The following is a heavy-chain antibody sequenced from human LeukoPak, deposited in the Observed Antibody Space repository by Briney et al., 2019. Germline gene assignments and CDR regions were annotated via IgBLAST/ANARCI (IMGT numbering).Heavy chain of an antibody. CDR2: INPSGGSA. D-gene: IGHD2-15*01. Sequence: ASVKVSCKASGYTFTNYYIHWVRQAPGQGLEWMGIINPSGGSASNAQNFQGRVIMTRDTSTSTVYMELSSLRSEDTAVYYCARDVAVEGAPDYWGQGTLVTVSS. CDR3: ARDVAVEGAPDY. J-gene: IGHJ4*02. CDR1: GYTFTNYY. V-gene: IGHV1-46*01.